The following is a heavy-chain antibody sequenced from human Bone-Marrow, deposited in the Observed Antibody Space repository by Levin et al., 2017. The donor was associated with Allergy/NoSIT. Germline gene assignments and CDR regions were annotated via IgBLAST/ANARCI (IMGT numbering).Heavy chain of an antibody. CDR2: INPNSGGT. J-gene: IGHJ5*02. CDR1: GYTFTGYY. V-gene: IGHV1-2*02. CDR3: ARDPIPAAPYNWFDP. Sequence: ASVKVSCKASGYTFTGYYMHWVRQAPGQGLEWMGWINPNSGGTNYAQKFQGRVTMTRDTSISTAYMELSRLRSDDTAVYYCARDPIPAAPYNWFDPWGQGTLVTVSS. D-gene: IGHD2-2*01.